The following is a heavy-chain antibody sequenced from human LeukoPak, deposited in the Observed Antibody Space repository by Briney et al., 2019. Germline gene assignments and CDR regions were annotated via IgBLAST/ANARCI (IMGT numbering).Heavy chain of an antibody. J-gene: IGHJ4*02. Sequence: PSETLSLTCTVSGGSISSSSYYWGWIRQPPGKGLEWIGSIYYSGSTYYNPSLKSRVTISVDTSKNQFSLKLSSVTAADTAVYYCARQQYSYGGEHDYWGQGTLVTVSS. D-gene: IGHD5-18*01. CDR1: GGSISSSSYY. V-gene: IGHV4-39*01. CDR2: IYYSGST. CDR3: ARQQYSYGGEHDY.